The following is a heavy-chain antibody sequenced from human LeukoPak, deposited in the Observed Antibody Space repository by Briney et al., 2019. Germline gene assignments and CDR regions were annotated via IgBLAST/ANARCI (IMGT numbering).Heavy chain of an antibody. V-gene: IGHV4-59*01. CDR1: GGSISSYY. Sequence: SETLSLTCTVSGGSISSYYWSWIRQPPGKGLEWIGYIYYSGSTNYNPSLKSRATISVDTSKNQFSLKLSSVTAADTAVYYCARGDSMRYRLLEYFDYWGQGTLVTVSS. CDR3: ARGDSMRYRLLEYFDY. J-gene: IGHJ4*02. CDR2: IYYSGST. D-gene: IGHD3-22*01.